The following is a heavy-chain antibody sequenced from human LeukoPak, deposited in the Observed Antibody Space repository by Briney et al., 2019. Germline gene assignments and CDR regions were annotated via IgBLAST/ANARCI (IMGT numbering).Heavy chain of an antibody. J-gene: IGHJ4*02. V-gene: IGHV3-30-3*01. CDR2: ISYDGSNK. CDR1: GFTFSSYA. D-gene: IGHD3-16*02. CDR3: ARVLQGELSSDY. Sequence: PGGSLRLSCAASGFTFSSYAMHWVRQAPGKGLEWVAVISYDGSNKYYADSVKGRFTISRDNSKNTLYLQMNSLRAEDTAVCYCARVLQGELSSDYWGQGTLVTVSS.